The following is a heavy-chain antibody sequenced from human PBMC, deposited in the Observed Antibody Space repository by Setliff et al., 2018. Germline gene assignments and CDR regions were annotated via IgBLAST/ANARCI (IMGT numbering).Heavy chain of an antibody. Sequence: AASVKVSCKASGYTFTNYGISWVRQAPGQGLAWMGWITTYNGDTNYAQKLQGRVTMTTDTSTSTAYMELRSLRSDDTAVYYCARGGQLAPFDYWGQGTLVTVSS. CDR1: GYTFTNYG. CDR2: ITTYNGDT. V-gene: IGHV1-18*01. J-gene: IGHJ4*02. CDR3: ARGGQLAPFDY.